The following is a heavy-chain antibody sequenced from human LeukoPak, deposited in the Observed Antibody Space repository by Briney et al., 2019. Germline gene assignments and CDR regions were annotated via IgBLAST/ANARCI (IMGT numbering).Heavy chain of an antibody. CDR3: ARDLYGFWSGYYPFDY. CDR1: GFTFSSYW. CDR2: IKQDGSEK. D-gene: IGHD3-3*01. Sequence: QPGGSLRLSCAASGFTFSSYWMSWVRQAPGKGLEWVANIKQDGSEKYYVDSVKGRFTISRDNAKNSLYLQMNSLRAEDTAVYYCARDLYGFWSGYYPFDYWGQGTLVTVSS. J-gene: IGHJ4*02. V-gene: IGHV3-7*01.